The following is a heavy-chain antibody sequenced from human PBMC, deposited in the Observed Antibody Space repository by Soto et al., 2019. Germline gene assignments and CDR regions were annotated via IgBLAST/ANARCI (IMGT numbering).Heavy chain of an antibody. CDR1: GGTFSSYA. D-gene: IGHD6-13*01. V-gene: IGHV1-69*13. J-gene: IGHJ6*02. CDR3: ARDSGAAESNQAYYYYGMDV. CDR2: IIPIFGTA. Sequence: SVKVSCKASGGTFSSYAISWVRRAPGQGLEWMGGIIPIFGTANYAQKFQGRVTITADESTSTAYMELSSLRSEDTAVYYCARDSGAAESNQAYYYYGMDVWGQGTTVTVSS.